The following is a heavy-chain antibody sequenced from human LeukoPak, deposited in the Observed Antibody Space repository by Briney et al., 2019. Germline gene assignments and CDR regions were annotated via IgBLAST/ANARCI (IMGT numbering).Heavy chain of an antibody. J-gene: IGHJ5*02. CDR2: IYSGGRT. CDR3: ARGSVISVAAAGTSWFDP. Sequence: GGSLRLSCAASGFTVSSNYMSWVRQAPGKGLEWVSVIYSGGRTYYADSVKGRFTISRDNAKNSLYLQMNSLRDEDTAVYYCARGSVISVAAAGTSWFDPWGQGTLVTVSS. D-gene: IGHD6-13*01. V-gene: IGHV3-53*01. CDR1: GFTVSSNY.